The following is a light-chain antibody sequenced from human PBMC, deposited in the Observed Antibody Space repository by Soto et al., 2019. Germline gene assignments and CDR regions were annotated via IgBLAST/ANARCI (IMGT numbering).Light chain of an antibody. CDR2: DAS. J-gene: IGKJ3*01. Sequence: EIVLTQSPATLSLSPGERATLSCRASQSVSTYLAWYQQKPGQAPRLLIYDASNRSTGIPARFSRGGSGTAWSLTISSLEPEDFTVYYGEQRSNWRCFTFGTGPKVVIK. CDR3: EQRSNWRCFT. CDR1: QSVSTY. V-gene: IGKV3-11*01.